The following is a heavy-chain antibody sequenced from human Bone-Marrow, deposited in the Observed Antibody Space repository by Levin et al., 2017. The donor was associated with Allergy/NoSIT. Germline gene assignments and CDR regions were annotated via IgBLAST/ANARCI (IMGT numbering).Heavy chain of an antibody. CDR1: GFTFSSYA. CDR3: ARPLAAAIRDDAFDI. CDR2: ISYDGSNK. J-gene: IGHJ3*02. D-gene: IGHD2-21*02. Sequence: LSLTCAASGFTFSSYAMHWVRQAPGKGLEWVAVISYDGSNKYYADSVKGRFTISRDNSKNTLYLQMNSLRAEDTAVYYCARPLAAAIRDDAFDIWGQGTMVTVSS. V-gene: IGHV3-30*04.